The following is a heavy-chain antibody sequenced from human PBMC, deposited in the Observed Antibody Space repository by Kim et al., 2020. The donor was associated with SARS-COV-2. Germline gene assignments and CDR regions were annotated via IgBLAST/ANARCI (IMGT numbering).Heavy chain of an antibody. V-gene: IGHV1-18*01. Sequence: ASVKVSCKASGYTFTSYGISWVRQAPGQGLEWMGWISAYNGNTNYAQKLQGRVTMTTDTSTSTAYMELRSLRSDDTAVYYCASNEPEGSYYYYYGMDVWGQGTMVTVSS. J-gene: IGHJ6*02. CDR1: GYTFTSYG. CDR2: ISAYNGNT. CDR3: ASNEPEGSYYYYYGMDV. D-gene: IGHD2-8*01.